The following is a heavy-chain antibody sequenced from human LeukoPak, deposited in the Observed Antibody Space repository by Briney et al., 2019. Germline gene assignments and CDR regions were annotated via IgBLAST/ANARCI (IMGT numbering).Heavy chain of an antibody. D-gene: IGHD3-10*01. Sequence: PGGSLRLSCAASGFTFDDYAMHWVRQAPGKGLEWVSGISWNSGSIGYADSVKGRFTISRDNAKNSLYLQMNGLRAEDTALYYCAKSSMVRGVSLPFDYWGQGTLVTVSS. CDR1: GFTFDDYA. CDR2: ISWNSGSI. J-gene: IGHJ4*02. V-gene: IGHV3-9*01. CDR3: AKSSMVRGVSLPFDY.